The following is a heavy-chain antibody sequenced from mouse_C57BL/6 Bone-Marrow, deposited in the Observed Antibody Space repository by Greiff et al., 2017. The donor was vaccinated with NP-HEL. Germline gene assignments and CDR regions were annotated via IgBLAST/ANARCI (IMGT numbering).Heavy chain of an antibody. D-gene: IGHD1-1*02. V-gene: IGHV2-2*01. CDR3: ARKSHRYGPYYAMDY. J-gene: IGHJ4*01. CDR1: GFSLTSYG. CDR2: IWSGGST. Sequence: VQRVESGPGLVQPSQSLSITCTVSGFSLTSYGVHWVRQSPGKGLEWLGVIWSGGSTDYNAAFISRLSISKDNSKSQVFFKMNSLQADDTAIYYCARKSHRYGPYYAMDYWGQGTSVTVSS.